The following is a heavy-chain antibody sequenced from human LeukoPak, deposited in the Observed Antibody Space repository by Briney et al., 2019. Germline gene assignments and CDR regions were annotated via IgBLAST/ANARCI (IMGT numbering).Heavy chain of an antibody. D-gene: IGHD2-15*01. CDR3: ARDGSYCSGGSCYPLFDY. Sequence: GGSLRLSCAASGFTFSSYEMNWVRQAPGKGLEWVSYISSSGSTIYYADSVKGRFTISRDNAKNSLYLQMNSLRAEDTALYYCARDGSYCSGGSCYPLFDYWGQGTLVTVSS. J-gene: IGHJ4*02. CDR1: GFTFSSYE. CDR2: ISSSGSTI. V-gene: IGHV3-48*03.